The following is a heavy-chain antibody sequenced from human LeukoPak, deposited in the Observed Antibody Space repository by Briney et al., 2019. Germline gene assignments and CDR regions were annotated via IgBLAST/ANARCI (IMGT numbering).Heavy chain of an antibody. Sequence: GGSLRLSCAASGFTFSSYWMSWVRQAPGKGLEWVANIKQDGSEKYYVDSVKGRFTISRDNAKNSLYLQMNSLRAEDTAVYYCARVRITMVRGVTPYYFDYWGQGTLVTVSP. V-gene: IGHV3-7*01. CDR1: GFTFSSYW. D-gene: IGHD3-10*01. CDR3: ARVRITMVRGVTPYYFDY. J-gene: IGHJ4*02. CDR2: IKQDGSEK.